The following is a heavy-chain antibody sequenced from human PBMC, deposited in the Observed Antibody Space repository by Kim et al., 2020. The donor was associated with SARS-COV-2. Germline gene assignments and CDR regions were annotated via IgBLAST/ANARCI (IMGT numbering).Heavy chain of an antibody. Sequence: SETLSLTCTVSGGSISSSSYYWGWIRQPPGKGLEWIGSIYYSGSTYYNPSLKSRVTISVDTSKNQFSLKLSSVTAADTAVYYCARSHVSQGDYFDYWGQG. CDR2: IYYSGST. D-gene: IGHD3-16*01. CDR3: ARSHVSQGDYFDY. CDR1: GGSISSSSYY. J-gene: IGHJ4*02. V-gene: IGHV4-39*01.